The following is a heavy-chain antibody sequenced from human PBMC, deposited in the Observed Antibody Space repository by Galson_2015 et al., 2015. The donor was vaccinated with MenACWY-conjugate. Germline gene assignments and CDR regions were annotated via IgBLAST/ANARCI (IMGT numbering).Heavy chain of an antibody. CDR2: ISSSSSTI. D-gene: IGHD6-19*01. CDR1: GFPFSSYS. J-gene: IGHJ4*02. V-gene: IGHV3-48*02. CDR3: ARKGLGVAGDDFDY. Sequence: LRLSCAASGFPFSSYSMNWVRQAPGKGLEWVSYISSSSSTIYYADSVKGRFTISRDNAKNSLYLQMNSLRDEDTAVYYCARKGLGVAGDDFDYWGQGTLVTVSS.